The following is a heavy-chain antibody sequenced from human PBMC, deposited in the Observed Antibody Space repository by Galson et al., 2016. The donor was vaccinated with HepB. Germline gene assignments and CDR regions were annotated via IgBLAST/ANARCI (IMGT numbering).Heavy chain of an antibody. J-gene: IGHJ6*04. Sequence: ETLSLTCSVSGGSISGYYWSWIRQPPGKGLEWIGYIDDSGSTNYNPSVKSRVTISVDTAKNQFSLKLTSVTAADTAVYYCSRDGKGYSSLWTADVWGKGTTVTVSS. CDR2: IDDSGST. D-gene: IGHD6-6*01. CDR1: GGSISGYY. CDR3: SRDGKGYSSLWTADV. V-gene: IGHV4-59*01.